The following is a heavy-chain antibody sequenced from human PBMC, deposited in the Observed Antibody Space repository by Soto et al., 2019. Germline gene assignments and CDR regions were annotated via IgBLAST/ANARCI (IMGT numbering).Heavy chain of an antibody. CDR3: ARDIAAPPSFDY. V-gene: IGHV4-38-2*02. CDR2: IYHSGST. J-gene: IGHJ4*02. Sequence: KTSETLSLTCAVSGYSISSGYYWGWIRQPPGKGLEWIGSIYHSGSTYYNPSLKSRVTISVDTSKNQFSLKLSSVTAADTAVYYCARDIAAPPSFDYWGQGTLVTVSS. D-gene: IGHD6-13*01. CDR1: GYSISSGYY.